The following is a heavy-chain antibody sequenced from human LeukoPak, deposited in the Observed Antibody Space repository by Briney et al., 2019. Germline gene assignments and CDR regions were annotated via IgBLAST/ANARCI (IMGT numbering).Heavy chain of an antibody. CDR3: ACFYCSSTSCFPHGDYYYGMDV. J-gene: IGHJ6*02. D-gene: IGHD2-2*01. V-gene: IGHV4-31*03. CDR2: IYYSGST. CDR1: GGSISSGGYY. Sequence: PSETLSLTCTVSGGSISSGGYYWSWIRQHPGKGLEWIGYIYYSGSTYYNPSLKSRVTISVDTSKNQFSLKLSSVTAADTAVYYCACFYCSSTSCFPHGDYYYGMDVWGQGTTVTVSS.